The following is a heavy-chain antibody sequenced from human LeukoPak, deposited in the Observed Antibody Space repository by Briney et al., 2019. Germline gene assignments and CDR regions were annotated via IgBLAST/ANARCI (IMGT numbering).Heavy chain of an antibody. CDR1: GFTFSSYS. CDR2: ISSDSGTI. CDR3: ARDKKGIDY. J-gene: IGHJ4*02. Sequence: QPGGSLRLSCAASGFTFSSYSMNRVRQAPGKGLEWISYISSDSGTIYYADSMKGRFTISRDNARNSLYLQMNSLRAEDTAVYYCARDKKGIDYWGQGTLVTVSS. D-gene: IGHD3-10*01. V-gene: IGHV3-48*01.